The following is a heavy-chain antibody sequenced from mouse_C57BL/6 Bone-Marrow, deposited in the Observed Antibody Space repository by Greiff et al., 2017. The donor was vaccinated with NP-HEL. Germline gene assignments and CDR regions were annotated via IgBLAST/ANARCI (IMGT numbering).Heavy chain of an antibody. CDR2: IRNKANGYTT. V-gene: IGHV7-3*01. D-gene: IGHD1-1*02. CDR3: ARYKNYSLVGYFDY. Sequence: VKLVESGGGLVQPGGSLSLSCAASGFTFTDYYMSWVRQPPGKALEWLGFIRNKANGYTTEYSASVKGRFTISRDNSQSILYLQMNALRAEDSATYYCARYKNYSLVGYFDYWGQGTTLTVSS. J-gene: IGHJ2*01. CDR1: GFTFTDYY.